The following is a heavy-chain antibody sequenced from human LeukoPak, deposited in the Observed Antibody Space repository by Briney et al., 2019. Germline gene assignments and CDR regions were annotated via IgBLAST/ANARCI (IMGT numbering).Heavy chain of an antibody. V-gene: IGHV1-69*04. Sequence: ASVKVSCKASGGTFSSYAISGVRQAPGQGLEWMGRIIPIFGIANYAQKFQGRATFTANNSTRTAYMELSSLRYEDTAVYYYARGHATYWGPGTLVTASS. CDR2: IIPIFGIA. CDR1: GGTFSSYA. J-gene: IGHJ4*02. CDR3: ARGHATY.